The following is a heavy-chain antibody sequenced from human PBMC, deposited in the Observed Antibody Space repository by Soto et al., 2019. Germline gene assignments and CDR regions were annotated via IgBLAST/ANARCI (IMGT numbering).Heavy chain of an antibody. CDR2: ISSGGSSK. Sequence: QGQLVESGGGVVQPGRSLRLSCAASAFNFSSYDMHWVRQAPGKGLEWVAFISSGGSSKYYADALKGRLTVSRDNSKNTLFLQPAHVRPDDTSIYYCAKAAWGKGQNGYWCFELWGRGTRVTVSS. CDR3: AKAAWGKGQNGYWCFEL. CDR1: AFNFSSYD. V-gene: IGHV3-30*18. D-gene: IGHD7-27*01. J-gene: IGHJ2*01.